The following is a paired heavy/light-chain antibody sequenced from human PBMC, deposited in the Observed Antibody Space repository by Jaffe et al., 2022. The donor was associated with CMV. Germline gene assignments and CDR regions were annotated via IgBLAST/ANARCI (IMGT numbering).Heavy chain of an antibody. J-gene: IGHJ4*02. D-gene: IGHD2-21*02. CDR3: VRTFGDRYLFDH. Sequence: QLQLQESGPGLVKPSETLSLTCTVSGGSISSSNYYWGWIRQPPGKGLEWIGNIYYSGNTYYNPSLKSRVTISVDTSKNQFSLKLNSVSDADTAVYYCVRTFGDRYLFDHWGQGTLVTVSS. V-gene: IGHV4-39*01. CDR1: GGSISSSNYY. CDR2: IYYSGNT.
Light chain of an antibody. CDR1: QSVTGY. Sequence: DIQMTQSPSSLSASVGDRVTITCRASQSVTGYLNWYQQKPGKAPKLLIYPASGLQSGVPSRFRGSGSGTDFTLAISSLQPEDFATYYCQQSHSSPFTFGPGTKVDI. CDR3: QQSHSSPFT. V-gene: IGKV1-39*01. J-gene: IGKJ3*01. CDR2: PAS.